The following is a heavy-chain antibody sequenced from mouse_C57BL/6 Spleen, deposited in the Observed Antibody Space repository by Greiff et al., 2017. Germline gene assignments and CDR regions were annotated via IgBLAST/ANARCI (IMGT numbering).Heavy chain of an antibody. V-gene: IGHV1-66*01. CDR2: IYPGSGNT. J-gene: IGHJ1*03. CDR1: GYSFTSYY. D-gene: IGHD1-1*01. Sequence: VQLQQSGPELVKPGASVKISCKASGYSFTSYYIHWVKQRPGQGLEWIGWIYPGSGNTKYNEKFKGKATLTADTSSSTAYMQLSSLTSEDSAVYYCARESDYYGSSFWYFDVWGTGTTVTVSS. CDR3: ARESDYYGSSFWYFDV.